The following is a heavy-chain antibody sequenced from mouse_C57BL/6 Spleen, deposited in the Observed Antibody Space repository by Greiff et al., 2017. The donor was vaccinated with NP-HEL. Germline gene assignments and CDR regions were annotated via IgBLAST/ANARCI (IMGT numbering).Heavy chain of an antibody. CDR3: AAWLPWFAY. CDR1: GYTFTSYW. J-gene: IGHJ3*01. D-gene: IGHD2-2*01. Sequence: VQLQQSGAELVKPGASVKLSCKASGYTFTSYWMQWVKQRPGQGLEWIGEIDPSDSYTNYNQKFKGKATLTVDTSSSTAYMQLSSLTSEDSAVYYCAAWLPWFAYWGQGTLVTVSA. V-gene: IGHV1-50*01. CDR2: IDPSDSYT.